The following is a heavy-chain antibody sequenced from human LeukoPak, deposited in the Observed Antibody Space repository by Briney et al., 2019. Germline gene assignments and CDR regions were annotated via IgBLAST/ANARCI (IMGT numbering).Heavy chain of an antibody. CDR2: INPNGGST. V-gene: IGHV1-46*01. CDR3: ARDPSGSWQWFDY. J-gene: IGHJ4*02. D-gene: IGHD1-26*01. CDR1: GYTFTSYY. Sequence: GASVKVSCTASGYTFTSYYLHWVRQAPGQGLEWMGVINPNGGSTTDAQKFQGRVTMTRDRSTSTVYMELYSLRSEDTAVYYCARDPSGSWQWFDYWGQGTLVTVSS.